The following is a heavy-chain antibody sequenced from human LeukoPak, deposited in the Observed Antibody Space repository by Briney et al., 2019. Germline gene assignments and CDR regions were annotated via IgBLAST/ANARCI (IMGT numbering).Heavy chain of an antibody. D-gene: IGHD3-10*01. V-gene: IGHV4-34*01. CDR1: GGSFSGYY. J-gene: IGHJ5*02. CDR2: INHSGST. CDR3: ARKHYYGSGSYHNWFDP. Sequence: PSETLSLTCAVYGGSFSGYYWSWSRQPPGKGLEWIGEINHSGSTNYNPSLKSRVTISVDTSKNQFSLKLSSVTAADTAVYYCARKHYYGSGSYHNWFDPWGQGTLVTVSS.